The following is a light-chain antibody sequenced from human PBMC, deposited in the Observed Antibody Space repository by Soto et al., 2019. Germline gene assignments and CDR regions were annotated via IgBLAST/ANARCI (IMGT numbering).Light chain of an antibody. J-gene: IGKJ5*01. CDR2: ATY. V-gene: IGKV1-39*01. CDR1: RTIDNY. CDR3: KQSYNTPIT. Sequence: DIQMTQSPSSLSASLGDRVTITCRASRTIDNYLNWYQQKPGRAHELLVYATYSLQSGVQSRFTGGGSGTHFTLTIRGLQPEDFATYFCKQSYNTPITFGQGTRLEIK.